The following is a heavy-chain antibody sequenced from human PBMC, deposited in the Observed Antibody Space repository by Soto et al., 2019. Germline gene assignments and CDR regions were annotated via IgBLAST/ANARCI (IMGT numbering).Heavy chain of an antibody. D-gene: IGHD4-17*01. CDR2: IYYSGST. CDR3: ARDQPVADYGPYGGFDY. Sequence: SETLSLTCTVTGDSISSGDYYWSWIRQPPGKGLEWIGYIYYSGSTYYNPSLKSRVTISVDTSKNQFSLKLSSVTAADTAVYYCARDQPVADYGPYGGFDYWGHGTLVTVSS. CDR1: GDSISSGDYY. J-gene: IGHJ4*01. V-gene: IGHV4-30-4*01.